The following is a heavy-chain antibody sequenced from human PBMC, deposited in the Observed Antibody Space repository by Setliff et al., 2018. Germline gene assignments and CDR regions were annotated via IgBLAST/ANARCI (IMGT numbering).Heavy chain of an antibody. V-gene: IGHV1-69*05. J-gene: IGHJ6*02. D-gene: IGHD5-12*01. CDR1: GGTFSSYA. Sequence: RASVKVSCKASGGTFSSYAISWVRQAPGQGLEWMGGIIPIFGTANYAQKFQGRVTITTDESTSTAYMELSSLRSEDTAVYYCARGYSGYDNPWTDYYGMDVWGQGTTVTAP. CDR3: ARGYSGYDNPWTDYYGMDV. CDR2: IIPIFGTA.